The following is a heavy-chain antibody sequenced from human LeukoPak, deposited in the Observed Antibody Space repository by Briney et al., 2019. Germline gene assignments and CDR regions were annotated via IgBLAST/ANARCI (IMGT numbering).Heavy chain of an antibody. D-gene: IGHD2-2*01. CDR3: ASGQIVVVPAAIVDVGYYGMDV. J-gene: IGHJ6*02. Sequence: GASVKVSCKASGYTFTGYYMHWVRQAPGQGLEWMGWINPNSGGTNYAQKFQGRVTMTRDTSISTAYMEPSRLRSDDTAVYYCASGQIVVVPAAIVDVGYYGMDVWGQGTTVTVSS. CDR1: GYTFTGYY. CDR2: INPNSGGT. V-gene: IGHV1-2*02.